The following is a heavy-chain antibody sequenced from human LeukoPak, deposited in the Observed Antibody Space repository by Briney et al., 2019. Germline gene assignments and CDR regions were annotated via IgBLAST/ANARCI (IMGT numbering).Heavy chain of an antibody. V-gene: IGHV3-7*03. J-gene: IGHJ3*02. D-gene: IGHD3-10*01. Sequence: GGSLRISCAASGFTFSNYWMTWVRQAPGKGLEWVANIKPDGSAQYYADSVRGRFTISRDSAKNSVFLQMNSLRAEDTAVYYCARDRGGAAFDIWGQGTMVAVSS. CDR1: GFTFSNYW. CDR3: ARDRGGAAFDI. CDR2: IKPDGSAQ.